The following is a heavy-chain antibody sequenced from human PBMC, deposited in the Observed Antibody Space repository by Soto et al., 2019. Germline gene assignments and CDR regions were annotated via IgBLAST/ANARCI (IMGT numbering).Heavy chain of an antibody. CDR3: ATSSGWEPRNGAFDL. CDR2: IIPIFGTA. J-gene: IGHJ3*01. CDR1: GGTFSSYA. Sequence: QVQLVQSGAEVKTPGSSVKVSCKASGGTFSSYAISWVRQAPGQGLEWMGGIIPIFGTANYAQKFQGRVTIPADESTSTAYMELSSLRSEDTAVYYCATSSGWEPRNGAFDLWGQGTIVTVSS. V-gene: IGHV1-69*01. D-gene: IGHD6-19*01.